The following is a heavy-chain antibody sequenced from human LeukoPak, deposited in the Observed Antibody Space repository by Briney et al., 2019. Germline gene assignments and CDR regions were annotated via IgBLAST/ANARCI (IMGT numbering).Heavy chain of an antibody. CDR2: ITGSGPYM. CDR1: GFTFSTFA. D-gene: IGHD3-10*01. CDR3: VRDVGAVRGEVYFDY. Sequence: GGTLRLSCAASGFTFSTFAMHWVRLSPGKGLEWVSSITGSGPYMLYADSVKHRFTISRDNTKNLLYLEMNSLRAEDTAMYFCVRDVGAVRGEVYFDYWGQGTLVTVSS. J-gene: IGHJ4*02. V-gene: IGHV3-21*06.